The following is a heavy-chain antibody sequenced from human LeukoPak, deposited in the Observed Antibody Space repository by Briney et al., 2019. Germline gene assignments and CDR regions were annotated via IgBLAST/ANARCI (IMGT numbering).Heavy chain of an antibody. CDR2: TNYNGGST. D-gene: IGHD3-22*01. V-gene: IGHV3-20*04. CDR3: ARDDSVVVITSDAFDI. CDR1: EFTFDDYG. Sequence: PGGSLRLSCAASEFTFDDYGMSWVRQLPGKGLEWVSGTNYNGGSTGYIDSVKGRFTISRDNAKNSLYLQMNSLRAEDTAVYYCARDDSVVVITSDAFDIWGQGTMVTVSS. J-gene: IGHJ3*02.